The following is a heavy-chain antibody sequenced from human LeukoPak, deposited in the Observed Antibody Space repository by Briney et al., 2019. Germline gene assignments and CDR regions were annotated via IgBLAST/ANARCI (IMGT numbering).Heavy chain of an antibody. V-gene: IGHV3-48*03. Sequence: GGSLRLSCAASGFTFSSYEMDWVRRAPGKGLEWVSYIGSSGGSRYYADSVKGRFTSSRDNAKNSLYLQMNSLRVEDTAVYYCAREDGDALDNWGQGTVVSVSS. D-gene: IGHD5-24*01. CDR2: IGSSGGSR. CDR1: GFTFSSYE. CDR3: AREDGDALDN. J-gene: IGHJ3*02.